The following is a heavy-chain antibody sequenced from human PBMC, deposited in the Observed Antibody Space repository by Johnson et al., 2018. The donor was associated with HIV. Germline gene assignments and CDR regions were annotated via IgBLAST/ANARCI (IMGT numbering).Heavy chain of an antibody. J-gene: IGHJ3*02. CDR1: GFTFSSYA. CDR3: AKDSVFNYYDSSGYYGGAFDI. CDR2: ITGSSASR. D-gene: IGHD3-22*01. Sequence: QLVESGGGLVQPGGSLRLSCVASGFTFSSYAMSWVRQAPGKGLEWVSGITGSSASRYYADSVKGRFTISRDNSKKTLYLQMNSLRAEDTAVYYCAKDSVFNYYDSSGYYGGAFDIWGQWTMVTVSS. V-gene: IGHV3-23*04.